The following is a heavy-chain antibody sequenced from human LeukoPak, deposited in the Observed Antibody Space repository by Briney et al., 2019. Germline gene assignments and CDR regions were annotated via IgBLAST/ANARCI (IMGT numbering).Heavy chain of an antibody. V-gene: IGHV1-2*02. CDR2: INPDNGVT. Sequence: GASVKVSCKASGYTFTGYYIHWVRQAPGQGLEWMGWINPDNGVTNYAQKFQGRVTITRDTSISTAYMELSSLRSEDTAVYYCARGSGSYHYYYYMDVWGKGTTVTVSS. CDR3: ARGSGSYHYYYYMDV. J-gene: IGHJ6*03. CDR1: GYTFTGYY. D-gene: IGHD1-26*01.